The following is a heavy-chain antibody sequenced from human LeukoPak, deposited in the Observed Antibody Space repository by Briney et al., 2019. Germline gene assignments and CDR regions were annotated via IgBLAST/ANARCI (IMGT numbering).Heavy chain of an antibody. CDR3: ARADIVLMVYAAPWFDP. CDR1: GVSISSGDYY. CDR2: IYYSGST. J-gene: IGHJ5*02. Sequence: SETLSLTCTVSGVSISSGDYYWGWLRQPPGKGLEWIGYIYYSGSTYYNPSRKSRVTISVDTSKNQFSLKLSSVTAADTAVYYCARADIVLMVYAAPWFDPWGQGTLVTVSS. D-gene: IGHD2-8*01. V-gene: IGHV4-30-4*01.